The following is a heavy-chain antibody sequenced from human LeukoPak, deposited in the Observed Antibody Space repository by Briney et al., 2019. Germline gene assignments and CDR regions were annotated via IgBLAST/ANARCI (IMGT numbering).Heavy chain of an antibody. CDR1: GFTFSSYW. V-gene: IGHV3-7*01. J-gene: IGHJ5*02. CDR2: IKQDGSEK. CDR3: AREGIAAAGGADWFDP. Sequence: PGGSLRLSCAASGFTFSSYWMSWVRQAPGKGLEWVANIKQDGSEKYYVDSVKGRFTISRDNAKNSLYLQMNSLRAEDTAVYYCAREGIAAAGGADWFDPWGQGTLVTVSA. D-gene: IGHD6-13*01.